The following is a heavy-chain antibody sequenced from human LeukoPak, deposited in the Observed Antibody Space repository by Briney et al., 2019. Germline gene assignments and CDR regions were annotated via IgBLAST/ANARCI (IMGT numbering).Heavy chain of an antibody. D-gene: IGHD3-10*01. CDR1: GFAVSGNY. J-gene: IGHJ4*02. V-gene: IGHV3-53*01. Sequence: PGGSLRLSCAASGFAVSGNYMSWVRPAPGKGLEWVSVIHSDGRTYYADSVKGRFTISRDISKNTLFLQMTSLRAEDTAVYYCAKLKGWYGEGYFDYWGQGTLVTVS. CDR3: AKLKGWYGEGYFDY. CDR2: IHSDGRT.